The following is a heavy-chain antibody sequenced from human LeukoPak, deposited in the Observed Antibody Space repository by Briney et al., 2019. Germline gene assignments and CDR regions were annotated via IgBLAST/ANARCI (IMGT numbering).Heavy chain of an antibody. Sequence: GASVKVSCKASGYTFTGYYMHWVRQAPGQGLEWMGWINPNSGGTNYAQKFQGRVTMTRDTSISTAYMELSRLRSDDTAVYYCARDKVGGYSYGYNDYWGQGTLVTASS. CDR1: GYTFTGYY. V-gene: IGHV1-2*02. CDR2: INPNSGGT. CDR3: ARDKVGGYSYGYNDY. J-gene: IGHJ4*02. D-gene: IGHD5-18*01.